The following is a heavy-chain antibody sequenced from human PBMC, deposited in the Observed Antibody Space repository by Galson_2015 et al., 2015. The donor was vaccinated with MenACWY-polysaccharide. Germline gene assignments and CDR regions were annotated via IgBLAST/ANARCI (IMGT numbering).Heavy chain of an antibody. V-gene: IGHV3-23*01. CDR3: ANPVHATRRTSDVVF. D-gene: IGHD1-14*01. J-gene: IGHJ2*01. CDR1: GFTFSSYT. Sequence: SLRLSCAVSGFTFSSYTMSWVRQAPGKGLEWVSGVSGSGASKYYADSVKGRFTISRDNSKNTLYLQMNSLTAADTAVYYCANPVHATRRTSDVVFWDRGTLVPVSS. CDR2: VSGSGASK.